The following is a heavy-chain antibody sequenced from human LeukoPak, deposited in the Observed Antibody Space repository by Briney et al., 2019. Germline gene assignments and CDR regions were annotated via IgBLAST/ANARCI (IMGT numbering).Heavy chain of an antibody. Sequence: ASVKVSCKASGYTFTSYYMHWVRQAPGQGLEWMGIINPSGGSTSYAQKFQGRVTMTRDTSISTAYMELSRLRSDDTAVYYCARNAYGDYAFDYWGQGTLVTVSS. J-gene: IGHJ4*02. CDR1: GYTFTSYY. D-gene: IGHD4-17*01. CDR3: ARNAYGDYAFDY. CDR2: INPSGGST. V-gene: IGHV1-46*01.